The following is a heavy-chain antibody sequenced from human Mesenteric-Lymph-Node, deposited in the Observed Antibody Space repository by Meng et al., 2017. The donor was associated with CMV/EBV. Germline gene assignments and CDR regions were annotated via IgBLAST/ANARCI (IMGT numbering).Heavy chain of an antibody. D-gene: IGHD2-2*02. J-gene: IGHJ4*02. V-gene: IGHV1-8*01. CDR2: MNPNSGNT. Sequence: ASVKVSCKASGYTFTSYDINWVRQATGQGLEWMGWMNPNSGNTGYAQKFQGRVTMTRDTSISTAYMELSRLRSDDTAVYYCARSYQLLYTAMFGYWGQGTLVTVSS. CDR1: GYTFTSYD. CDR3: ARSYQLLYTAMFGY.